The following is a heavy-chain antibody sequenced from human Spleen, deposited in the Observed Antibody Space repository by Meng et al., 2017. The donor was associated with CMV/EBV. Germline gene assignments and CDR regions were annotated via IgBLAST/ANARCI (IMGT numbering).Heavy chain of an antibody. CDR2: IYHSGST. Sequence: SGGSISSSNGWSWVRQPPGKGLEWIGEIYHSGSTNYNPSLKSRVTISVDKSKNQFSLKLSSVTAADTAVYYCARVIRSSWNTYYFDYWGQGTLVTVSS. J-gene: IGHJ4*02. D-gene: IGHD6-13*01. CDR3: ARVIRSSWNTYYFDY. CDR1: GGSISSSNG. V-gene: IGHV4-4*02.